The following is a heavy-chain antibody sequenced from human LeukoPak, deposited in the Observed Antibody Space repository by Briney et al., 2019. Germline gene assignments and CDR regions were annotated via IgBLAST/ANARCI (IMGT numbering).Heavy chain of an antibody. J-gene: IGHJ5*02. CDR1: GFSFSTYS. Sequence: GGSLRLSCAASGFSFSTYSFSWVRQAPGKGLEWVSGISASGGDTFYADSVKGRFTISRDNSKNTLYLQMNSLRAEDTAVYYCAKEAEGYCSSTSCYYNWFDPWGQGTLVTVSS. CDR3: AKEAEGYCSSTSCYYNWFDP. D-gene: IGHD2-2*01. V-gene: IGHV3-23*01. CDR2: ISASGGDT.